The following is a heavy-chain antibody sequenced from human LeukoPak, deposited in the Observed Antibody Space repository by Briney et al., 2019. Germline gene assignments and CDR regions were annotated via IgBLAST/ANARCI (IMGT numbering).Heavy chain of an antibody. V-gene: IGHV4-39*01. J-gene: IGHJ4*02. D-gene: IGHD3-10*01. Sequence: SETLSLTCTVSSDSIRNSNYYWAWIRQPPGKGLEWIGSIFYDGSSDNNPSLKSRVTISVDTSKNKFSLRLTSVTAPDTAVSFCARYYGSGRYSDYWGQGTLVTVSS. CDR1: SDSIRNSNYY. CDR3: ARYYGSGRYSDY. CDR2: IFYDGSS.